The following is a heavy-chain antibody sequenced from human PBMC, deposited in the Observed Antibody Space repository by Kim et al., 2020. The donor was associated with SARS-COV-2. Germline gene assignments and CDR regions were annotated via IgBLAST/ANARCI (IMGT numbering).Heavy chain of an antibody. D-gene: IGHD2-8*01. J-gene: IGHJ3*02. CDR2: ISAYNGNT. CDR1: GYTFTSYG. Sequence: ASVKVSCKASGYTFTSYGISWVRQAPGQGLEWMGWISAYNGNTNYAQKLQGRVTMTTDTSTSTAYMELRSLRSDDTAVYYCARDRRLYYRQNDAFDIWGQGTMVTVSS. V-gene: IGHV1-18*01. CDR3: ARDRRLYYRQNDAFDI.